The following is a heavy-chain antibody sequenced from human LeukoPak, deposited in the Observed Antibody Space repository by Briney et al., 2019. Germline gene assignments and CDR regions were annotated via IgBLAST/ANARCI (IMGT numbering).Heavy chain of an antibody. D-gene: IGHD3-10*01. J-gene: IGHJ3*02. CDR1: GGSISSSSYY. CDR3: ARVGALLWFGELETAFDI. Sequence: SETLSLTCTVSGGSISSSSYYWSWIRQPPGKGLEWIGYIYYSGSTNYNPSLKSRVTISVDTSKNQFSLKLSSVTAADTAVYYCARVGALLWFGELETAFDIWGQGTMVTVSS. CDR2: IYYSGST. V-gene: IGHV4-61*01.